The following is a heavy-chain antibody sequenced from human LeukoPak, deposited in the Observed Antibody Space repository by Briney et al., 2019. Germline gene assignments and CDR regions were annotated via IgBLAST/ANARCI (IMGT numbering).Heavy chain of an antibody. V-gene: IGHV3-48*01. CDR1: GFTFSSYS. D-gene: IGHD2-2*01. CDR2: ISSSSSTI. Sequence: PGGSLRLSCAASGFTFSSYSMNWVRQAPGKGLEWVSYISSSSSTIYYADSVKGRFTISRDNAKNSLYLQMNSLRAEDTAVYYCARDQSRDAFDIWGQGTMVTVSS. J-gene: IGHJ3*02. CDR3: ARDQSRDAFDI.